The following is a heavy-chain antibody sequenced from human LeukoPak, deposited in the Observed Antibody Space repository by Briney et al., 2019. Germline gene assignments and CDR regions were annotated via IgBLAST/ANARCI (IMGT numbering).Heavy chain of an antibody. Sequence: SETLSLTCTVSGGSISSSSYYWGWIRQPPGKGLEWIGSIYYSGSTYYNPSLKSRVTISVDTSKNQFSLKLSSVTAADTAVYYCARGTYYYDSSGYYGAFDIWGQGTMVTVSS. V-gene: IGHV4-39*07. CDR1: GGSISSSSYY. CDR2: IYYSGST. J-gene: IGHJ3*02. CDR3: ARGTYYYDSSGYYGAFDI. D-gene: IGHD3-22*01.